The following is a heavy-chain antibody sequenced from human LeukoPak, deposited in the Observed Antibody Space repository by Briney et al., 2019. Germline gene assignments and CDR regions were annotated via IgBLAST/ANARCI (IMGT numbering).Heavy chain of an antibody. CDR1: GFTFSSYA. Sequence: GGSLRLSCAASGFTFSSYAMNWVRQAPGKGLEWVASISYDGSDKYYADSVKGRFTISRDNSKNTLYLQTDSLGAEDTAVYYCARDRTILATITGNYYYGMDVWGQGTTVTVSS. J-gene: IGHJ6*02. V-gene: IGHV3-30-3*01. CDR3: ARDRTILATITGNYYYGMDV. D-gene: IGHD5-12*01. CDR2: ISYDGSDK.